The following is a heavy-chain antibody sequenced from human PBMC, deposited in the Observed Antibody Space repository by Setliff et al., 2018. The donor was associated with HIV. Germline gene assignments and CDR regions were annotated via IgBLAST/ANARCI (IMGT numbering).Heavy chain of an antibody. J-gene: IGHJ4*02. V-gene: IGHV5-51*01. CDR2: VYPGDSDT. CDR1: GFNFLAHW. Sequence: ESLKISRQCSGFNFLAHWIGWVRQVPEKGLEWMGIVYPGDSDTRYNPSFEGQVTVSADKTITTAYLQLTSLKASDTAMYFCARLPYYVSGGVFDHWGKGTLVTVSS. CDR3: ARLPYYVSGGVFDH. D-gene: IGHD3-10*01.